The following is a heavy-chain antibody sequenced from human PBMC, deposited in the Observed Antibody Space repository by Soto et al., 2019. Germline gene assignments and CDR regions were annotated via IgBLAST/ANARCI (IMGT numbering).Heavy chain of an antibody. V-gene: IGHV1-18*01. CDR2: ISAYNGNT. Sequence: QVQLVQSGAEVKKPGAPLKVSCKASAYTFTSYGISWVRQAPGQGLEWMGWISAYNGNTHYARRLQGRVTMTTDTSTSTAYMELRSLRSDDTAVYYCARDLGDAFDMWGQGTMVTVSS. J-gene: IGHJ3*02. CDR1: AYTFTSYG. CDR3: ARDLGDAFDM.